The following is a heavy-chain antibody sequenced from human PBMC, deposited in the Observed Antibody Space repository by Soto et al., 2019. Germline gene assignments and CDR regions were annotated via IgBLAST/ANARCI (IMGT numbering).Heavy chain of an antibody. D-gene: IGHD2-2*01. J-gene: IGHJ6*02. V-gene: IGHV3-21*01. CDR3: ARENKDVNKSTSISSGFHGMDV. CDR2: ISTSSSFI. Sequence: LRLSCEGSGFTFRSHSMNWVRQAPGRGLEWVASISTSSSFIYYGDSVRGRFIISRDNAKNSLDLQMDSLRVEDTAVYYCARENKDVNKSTSISSGFHGMDVWGQGITVTVSS. CDR1: GFTFRSHS.